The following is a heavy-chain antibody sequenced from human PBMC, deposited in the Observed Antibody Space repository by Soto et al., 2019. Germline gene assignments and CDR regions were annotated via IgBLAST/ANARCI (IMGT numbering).Heavy chain of an antibody. D-gene: IGHD6-13*01. CDR2: IGQDGSEK. CDR3: EGGHAADY. V-gene: IGHV3-7*01. Sequence: GGSLRLSCAASGFIFSSYWMTWVRQAPGKGLEWVANIGQDGSEKYYADSVKGRFTISRDNAKNSLFLQMNSLRVEDTAVYHCEGGHAADYWGQGTLVTVSS. CDR1: GFIFSSYW. J-gene: IGHJ4*02.